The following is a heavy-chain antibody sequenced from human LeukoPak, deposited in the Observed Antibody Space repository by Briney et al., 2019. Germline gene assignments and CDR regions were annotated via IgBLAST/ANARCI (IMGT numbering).Heavy chain of an antibody. D-gene: IGHD2-2*01. V-gene: IGHV3-21*01. CDR3: ARGSYRLGYCSSTSCYGPDY. CDR1: GFTFSSYS. J-gene: IGHJ4*02. Sequence: PGGSLRLSCAASGFTFSSYSMNWVRQAPGKGLEWVSSISSSSSYIYYADSVKGRFTISRDNAKNSLYLQMNSLRAEDTAVYYCARGSYRLGYCSSTSCYGPDYWGQGTLVTVS. CDR2: ISSSSSYI.